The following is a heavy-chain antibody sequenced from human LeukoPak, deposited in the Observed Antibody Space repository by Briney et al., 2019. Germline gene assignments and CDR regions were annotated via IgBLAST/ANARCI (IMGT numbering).Heavy chain of an antibody. J-gene: IGHJ4*02. Sequence: GGSLRLSCAASGFTFSSSAMNWVRQAPGKGLEWVSTISGSGDRTYYADSVKGRFTISRDNAKNSLYLQMNSLRAEDTAVYYCATARGYLEGIYDYWGQGTLVTVSS. D-gene: IGHD1-1*01. CDR1: GFTFSSSA. CDR3: ATARGYLEGIYDY. V-gene: IGHV3-23*01. CDR2: ISGSGDRT.